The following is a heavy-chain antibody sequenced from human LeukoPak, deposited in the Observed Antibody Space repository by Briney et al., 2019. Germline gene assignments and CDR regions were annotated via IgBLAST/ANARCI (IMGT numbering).Heavy chain of an antibody. CDR3: ARAKGHAHNWFDP. CDR2: ISAYNGNT. V-gene: IGHV1-18*04. J-gene: IGHJ5*02. Sequence: ASVKVSCKASGYTFTSYYMHWVRQAPGQGLEWMGWISAYNGNTNYAQKLQGRATMTTDTSTSTAYMELRSLRSDDTAVYYCARAKGHAHNWFDPWGQGTLVTVSS. CDR1: GYTFTSYY.